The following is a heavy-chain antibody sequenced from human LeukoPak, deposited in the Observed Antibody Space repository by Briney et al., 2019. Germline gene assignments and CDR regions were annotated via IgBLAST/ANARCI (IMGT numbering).Heavy chain of an antibody. Sequence: PSETLSLTCAVYGGSFSGYYWSWIREPPGKGLEWIGEISHSGSPNYNPSLKGRLTISVDTAKNQFSLKLSSVTAADTAVYYCAREGRYCSGGSCYEWSDAFDIWGQGTMVTVSS. D-gene: IGHD2-15*01. CDR2: ISHSGSP. CDR3: AREGRYCSGGSCYEWSDAFDI. J-gene: IGHJ3*02. CDR1: GGSFSGYY. V-gene: IGHV4-34*01.